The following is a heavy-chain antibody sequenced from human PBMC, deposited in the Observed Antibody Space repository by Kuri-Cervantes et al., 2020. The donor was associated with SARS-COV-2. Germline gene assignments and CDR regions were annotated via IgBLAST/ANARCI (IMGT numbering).Heavy chain of an antibody. V-gene: IGHV4-38-2*01. J-gene: IGHJ4*02. D-gene: IGHD3-10*01. CDR3: ARTYYYGSGSYRHFDY. Sequence: SETLSLTCAVSGYPMRSGYYWGWIRQPPGKGLEWIGEINHSGSTNYNPSLKSRVTISVDTSKNQFSLKLSSVTAADTAVYYCARTYYYGSGSYRHFDYWGQGTLVTVSS. CDR2: INHSGST. CDR1: GYPMRSGYY.